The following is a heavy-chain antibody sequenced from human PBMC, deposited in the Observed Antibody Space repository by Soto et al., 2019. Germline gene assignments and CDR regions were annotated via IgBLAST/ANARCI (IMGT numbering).Heavy chain of an antibody. CDR1: GFTFDDYA. CDR2: ISWNSGSI. J-gene: IGHJ3*02. Sequence: EVQLVESGGGLVQPGRSLRLSCAASGFTFDDYAMHWVRQAPGKGLEWVSGISWNSGSIGYADSVKGRFTISRDNAKNSLYLQMNSLRAEDTAVYYCAKDQDDSSGYYLDAFDIWGQGTMVTVSS. V-gene: IGHV3-9*01. D-gene: IGHD3-22*01. CDR3: AKDQDDSSGYYLDAFDI.